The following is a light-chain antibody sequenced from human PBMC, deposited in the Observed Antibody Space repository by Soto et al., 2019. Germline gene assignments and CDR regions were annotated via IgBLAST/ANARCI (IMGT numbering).Light chain of an antibody. Sequence: QSVLTQPASVSGSPGQSITISCTGTSSDVGDYNYVSWYQQHPGKVPRLMIYDVTYRPSGVSNRFSASKSGNTASLTISGLQAEDEADYYCSSYTSSSPVVFGGGTKLTVL. V-gene: IGLV2-14*01. CDR2: DVT. CDR1: SSDVGDYNY. CDR3: SSYTSSSPVV. J-gene: IGLJ2*01.